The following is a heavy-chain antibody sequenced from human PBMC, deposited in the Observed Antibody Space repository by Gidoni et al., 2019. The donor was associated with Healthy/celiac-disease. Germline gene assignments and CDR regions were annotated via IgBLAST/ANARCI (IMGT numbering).Heavy chain of an antibody. J-gene: IGHJ4*02. V-gene: IGHV3-21*01. CDR1: GFTFSSYS. Sequence: EVQLVESGGGLVKPGGSLRLSCAASGFTFSSYSMNWVRQAPGKGLEWVSTIRNSSSYIYYADAVKGRFTISRDNAKNSLYLKMNSLRAEDTAVYYCARVAVDFDYWGQGTLVTVSS. CDR2: IRNSSSYI. CDR3: ARVAVDFDY. D-gene: IGHD6-19*01.